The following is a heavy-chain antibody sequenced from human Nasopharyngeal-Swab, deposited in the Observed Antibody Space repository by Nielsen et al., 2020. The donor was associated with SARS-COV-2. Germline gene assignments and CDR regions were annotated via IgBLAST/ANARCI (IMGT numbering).Heavy chain of an antibody. J-gene: IGHJ4*02. CDR2: ISGRTTYI. Sequence: GESLKISCAASGFTFSTYNMHWVRQAPGKGLEWVSSISGRTTYIYYADSMKGRFTNSRGNAKNSLYLQMSSLRAEDTAIYYCARGGQQPLWGQGTLVTVSS. CDR3: ARGGQQPL. D-gene: IGHD6-13*01. CDR1: GFTFSTYN. V-gene: IGHV3-21*01.